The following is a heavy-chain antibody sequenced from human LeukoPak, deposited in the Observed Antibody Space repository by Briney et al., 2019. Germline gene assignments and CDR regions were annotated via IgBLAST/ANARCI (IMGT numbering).Heavy chain of an antibody. Sequence: GGSLRLSCGASDFSLRSYSMDWVRQAPGKGLEWVSHINSGSSTIYYADSVKGRFTISRDNAGNSLYLHMNSLRAEDTAVYYCARVLLERPGIDSFDMWGQGTMVTVSS. D-gene: IGHD1-1*01. V-gene: IGHV3-48*01. CDR3: ARVLLERPGIDSFDM. CDR1: DFSLRSYS. J-gene: IGHJ3*02. CDR2: INSGSSTI.